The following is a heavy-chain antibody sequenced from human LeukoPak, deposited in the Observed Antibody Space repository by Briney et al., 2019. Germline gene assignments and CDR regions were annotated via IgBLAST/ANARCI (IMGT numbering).Heavy chain of an antibody. CDR1: GFTFSDYY. CDR3: ARVGRGSYGAFDI. V-gene: IGHV3-11*06. J-gene: IGHJ3*02. CDR2: ISSSSSSYT. D-gene: IGHD4-17*01. Sequence: GGSLRLSCAPSGFTFSDYYTSWIRQAPGKGLEWVSYISSSSSSYTNYADSVKCRFTISRDSAKNSLYLQMNRLRAEDTAVYYCARVGRGSYGAFDIWGQGTMVTVSS.